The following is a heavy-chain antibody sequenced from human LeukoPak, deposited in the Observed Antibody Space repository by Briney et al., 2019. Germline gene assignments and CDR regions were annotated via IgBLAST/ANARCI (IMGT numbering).Heavy chain of an antibody. J-gene: IGHJ4*02. Sequence: GGSLRLSCSASGFTFSSYAMGWDRPAPGKGLEWVSAISGSGGSTYYAYSVRVRITISRDNSKNTLYLQMNSLTTADPAMYYCARRSPSMITSGGLVGHFDYWGPGSLVTVSS. CDR2: ISGSGGST. CDR3: ARRSPSMITSGGLVGHFDY. D-gene: IGHD3-16*02. V-gene: IGHV3-23*01. CDR1: GFTFSSYA.